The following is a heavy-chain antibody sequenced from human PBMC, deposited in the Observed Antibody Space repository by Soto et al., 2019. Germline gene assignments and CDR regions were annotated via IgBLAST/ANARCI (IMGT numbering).Heavy chain of an antibody. CDR1: GFTFSDYY. Sequence: GSLRLSCAASGFTFSDYYMGWIRQAPGKGLEWLAYISRDGNAIFYADSVNGRSTISRDNAKNSLFLQMDDLRAEDTGMFFCARGAEMSTLTKWFDPWGQGTLVTVS. D-gene: IGHD1-1*01. V-gene: IGHV3-11*01. CDR3: ARGAEMSTLTKWFDP. CDR2: ISRDGNAI. J-gene: IGHJ5*02.